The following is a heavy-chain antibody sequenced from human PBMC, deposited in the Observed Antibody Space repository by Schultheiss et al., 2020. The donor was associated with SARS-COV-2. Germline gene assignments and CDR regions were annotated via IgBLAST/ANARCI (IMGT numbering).Heavy chain of an antibody. V-gene: IGHV3-21*04. CDR2: ISSSSSYI. CDR3: AKSRIMATYYYYGMDV. Sequence: GGSLRLSCAASGLSVSNNYMTWVRQAPGKGLEWVSSISSSSSYIYYADSVKGRFTISRDNAKNSLYLQMNSLRAEDTAIYYCAKSRIMATYYYYGMDVWGQGTTVTVSS. D-gene: IGHD2-8*01. CDR1: GLSVSNNY. J-gene: IGHJ6*02.